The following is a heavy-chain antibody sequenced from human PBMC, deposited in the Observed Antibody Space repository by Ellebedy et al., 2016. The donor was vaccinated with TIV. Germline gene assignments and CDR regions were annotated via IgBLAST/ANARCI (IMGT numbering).Heavy chain of an antibody. V-gene: IGHV3-23*01. CDR1: GFTFSSYA. CDR2: ISGSGGST. CDR3: AKGRGSTWLGRGYYFDY. D-gene: IGHD6-13*01. Sequence: GGSLRLXXAASGFTFSSYAMSWVRQAPGKGLEWVSAISGSGGSTYYADSVKGRFTISRDNSKNTLYLQMNSLRAEDTAVYYCAKGRGSTWLGRGYYFDYWGQGTPVTVSS. J-gene: IGHJ4*02.